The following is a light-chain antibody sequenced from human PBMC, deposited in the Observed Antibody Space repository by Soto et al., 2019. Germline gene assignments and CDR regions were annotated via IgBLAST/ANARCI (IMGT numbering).Light chain of an antibody. Sequence: QSVLTQPASVSGSPGQSITISCTGTSSDVGSYNLVSWYQQHPGKAPKLMIYEGSKRPSGVPDRFSGSKSGNTASLTISGLQAEDEADYYCCSYAGSYTYVFGTGTKVPS. J-gene: IGLJ1*01. CDR2: EGS. V-gene: IGLV2-23*01. CDR1: SSDVGSYNL. CDR3: CSYAGSYTYV.